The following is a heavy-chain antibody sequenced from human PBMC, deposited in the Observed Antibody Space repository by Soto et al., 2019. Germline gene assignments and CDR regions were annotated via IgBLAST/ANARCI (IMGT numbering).Heavy chain of an antibody. Sequence: EVQLVESGGGLVQPGRSLRLSCAASGFTFDDYAMHWVRQPPGKGLGWVSGITWNSGSKDYADSMKGRFTITTDNRKNSLYLQMNCLRGEDTALYYCTTTYPDDDSRVVAYWGQGTLVTVSS. CDR1: GFTFDDYA. J-gene: IGHJ4*02. V-gene: IGHV3-9*01. D-gene: IGHD3-3*01. CDR3: TTTYPDDDSRVVAY. CDR2: ITWNSGSK.